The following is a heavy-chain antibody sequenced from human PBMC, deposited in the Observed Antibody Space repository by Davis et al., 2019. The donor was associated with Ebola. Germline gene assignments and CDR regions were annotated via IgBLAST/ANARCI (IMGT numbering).Heavy chain of an antibody. V-gene: IGHV1-69*04. J-gene: IGHJ4*02. CDR3: ASSYYYDSSGYSFDY. CDR1: GGTFSSYA. D-gene: IGHD3-22*01. CDR2: IIPILGIA. Sequence: AASVKVSCKASGGTFSSYAISWVRQAPGQGLEWMGRIIPILGIANYAQKFQGRVTITADESTSTAYMELSSLRSEDTAVYYCASSYYYDSSGYSFDYWGQGTLVTVSS.